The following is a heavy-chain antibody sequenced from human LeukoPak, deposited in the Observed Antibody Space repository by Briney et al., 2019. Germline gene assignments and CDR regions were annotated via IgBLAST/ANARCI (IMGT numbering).Heavy chain of an antibody. CDR3: ARDGRLTLYASGSYSFDY. CDR1: GFTFSSYA. V-gene: IGHV3-23*01. D-gene: IGHD3-10*01. J-gene: IGHJ4*02. Sequence: GGSLRLSCAASGFTFSSYAMSWVRQAPGKGLEWVSAISGSGGSTYYADSVKGRFTISRDNSKNTLYLQMNSLRAEDTAVYYCARDGRLTLYASGSYSFDYWGQGTLVTVSS. CDR2: ISGSGGST.